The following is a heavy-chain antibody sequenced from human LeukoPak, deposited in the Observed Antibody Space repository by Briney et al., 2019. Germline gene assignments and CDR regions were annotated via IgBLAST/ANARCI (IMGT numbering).Heavy chain of an antibody. CDR3: ARKISAAGSRWFDP. J-gene: IGHJ5*02. Sequence: SETLSLTCAVSGGSISSGNWWSWVRQPPGKGLEWIGEIYHSGSTNYNPSLKSRVTISVDKSKNQFSLKLSSVTAADTAVYYCARKISAAGSRWFDPWGQGTLVTVSS. CDR1: GGSISSGNW. CDR2: IYHSGST. V-gene: IGHV4-4*02. D-gene: IGHD6-13*01.